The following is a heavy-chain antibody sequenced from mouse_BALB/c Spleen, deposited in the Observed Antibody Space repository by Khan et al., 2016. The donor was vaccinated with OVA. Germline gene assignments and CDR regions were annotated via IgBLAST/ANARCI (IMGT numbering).Heavy chain of an antibody. Sequence: EVELVESGGDLVKPGGSLKLSCAASGFIFSSYSMSWVRQTPDKRLEWVATISSGGDYTYYPDSVKGRFTISRDDAKNTLYLQMSSLKSEVTAMYYCASHLTGSFAYWGQGTLFTVSA. CDR3: ASHLTGSFAY. CDR2: ISSGGDYT. J-gene: IGHJ3*01. V-gene: IGHV5-6*01. D-gene: IGHD4-1*01. CDR1: GFIFSSYS.